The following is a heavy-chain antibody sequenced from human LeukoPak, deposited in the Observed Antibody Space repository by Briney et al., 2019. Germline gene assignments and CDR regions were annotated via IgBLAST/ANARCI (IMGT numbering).Heavy chain of an antibody. Sequence: GGSLRLSCAASGFTFSSYAMSWVRQAPGKGLEWVSYISSSSTIYYADSVKGRFTISRDNAKNSLYLQMNSLRAEDTAVYYCARDLSPVTSRVWDRMPDDYWGQGTLVTVSS. CDR2: ISSSSTI. V-gene: IGHV3-48*04. CDR1: GFTFSSYA. CDR3: ARDLSPVTSRVWDRMPDDY. D-gene: IGHD4-17*01. J-gene: IGHJ4*02.